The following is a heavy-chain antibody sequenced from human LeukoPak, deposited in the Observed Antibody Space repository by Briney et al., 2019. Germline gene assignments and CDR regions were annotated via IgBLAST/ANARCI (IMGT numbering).Heavy chain of an antibody. D-gene: IGHD3-22*01. CDR2: INPNSGGT. V-gene: IGHV1-2*02. J-gene: IGHJ4*02. Sequence: ASVTVSCKASGYTFTGYYMHWVRQAPGQGLEWMGWINPNSGGTNYAQKFQGRVTMTRDTSISTAYMELSRLRSDDTAVYYCARDLDSSGLYYFDYWGQGTLVTVSS. CDR3: ARDLDSSGLYYFDY. CDR1: GYTFTGYY.